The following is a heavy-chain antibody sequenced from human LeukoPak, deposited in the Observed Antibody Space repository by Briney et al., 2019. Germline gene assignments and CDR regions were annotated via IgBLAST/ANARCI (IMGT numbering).Heavy chain of an antibody. CDR1: GYTFTGYY. J-gene: IGHJ5*02. CDR2: MNPSNGDT. D-gene: IGHD3-22*01. V-gene: IGHV1-2*02. CDR3: ARWEASPSRGWFSP. Sequence: ASVKVSFKASGYTFTGYYVHWVRQAPGQGLEWMGWMNPSNGDTNYVQNFQGRVTMTRDTSRRTAYMELNSLRFDDTAVYYCARWEASPSRGWFSPWGQGTLVTVSS.